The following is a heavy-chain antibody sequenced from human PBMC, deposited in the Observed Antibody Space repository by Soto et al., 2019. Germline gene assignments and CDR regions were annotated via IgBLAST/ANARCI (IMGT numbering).Heavy chain of an antibody. D-gene: IGHD6-13*01. CDR1: GFTFSSYA. Sequence: VGSLRLSCAASGFTFSSYAMNWVRQAPGKGLEWVSVISGSGDSTYYADSVKGRFTISRDNSKNTLYLQMNSLRAEDTAVYYCARRGPGTYFDYWGQGTLVTVS. CDR3: ARRGPGTYFDY. CDR2: ISGSGDST. J-gene: IGHJ4*02. V-gene: IGHV3-23*01.